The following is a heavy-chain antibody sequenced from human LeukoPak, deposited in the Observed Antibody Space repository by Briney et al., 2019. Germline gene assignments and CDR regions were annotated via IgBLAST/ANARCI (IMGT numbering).Heavy chain of an antibody. D-gene: IGHD1-14*01. CDR3: AREPPIKDYAMDV. Sequence: GGSLRLSCAASGFTFNSFSMTWVRQAPGKGLEWISYINSRSSSIDYADSVKGRFTISRDNAKNSLYLQMNSLRDEDTAVYYCAREPPIKDYAMDVGAKGPRSSSP. CDR2: INSRSSSI. J-gene: IGHJ6*02. CDR1: GFTFNSFS. V-gene: IGHV3-48*02.